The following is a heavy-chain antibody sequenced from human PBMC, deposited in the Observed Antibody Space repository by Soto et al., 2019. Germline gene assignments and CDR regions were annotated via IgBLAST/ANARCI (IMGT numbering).Heavy chain of an antibody. D-gene: IGHD2-15*01. Sequence: ASVKVSCKASGYTFTSYDINWVRQATGQGLEWMGWMNPNSGNTGYAQKFQGRVTMTRNTSISTAYMELSSLRSEDTAVYYCAIVVGYCSGGSCYSDDAFDIWGQGTMVTVS. CDR2: MNPNSGNT. J-gene: IGHJ3*02. V-gene: IGHV1-8*01. CDR3: AIVVGYCSGGSCYSDDAFDI. CDR1: GYTFTSYD.